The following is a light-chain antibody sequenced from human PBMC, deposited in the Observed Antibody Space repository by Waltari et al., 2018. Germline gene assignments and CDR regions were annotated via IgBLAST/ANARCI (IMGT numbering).Light chain of an antibody. V-gene: IGKV1-9*01. Sequence: DFQLTQSPSFLSASVGYRVTLTCRASQGISRHLAWYQQKPGEAPKLLIYDVSTLQSGVPSRFSGSGFGTEFTLTISSLQPEDSATYYCQKLDNYPPPTFGQGTRLEI. CDR3: QKLDNYPPPT. J-gene: IGKJ5*01. CDR2: DVS. CDR1: QGISRH.